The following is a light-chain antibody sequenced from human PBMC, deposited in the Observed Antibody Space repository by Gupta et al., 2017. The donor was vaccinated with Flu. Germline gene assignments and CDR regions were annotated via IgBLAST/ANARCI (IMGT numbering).Light chain of an antibody. CDR1: QSLLPSNGYNY. V-gene: IGKV2-28*01. Sequence: DIVMTPSLLSLPVTPGEPASISCRSIQSLLPSNGYNYLDWSLQKPGQSPHLLIYLGSNRASGVRDRFSDSGSGTDFTLKISRVESEDVGVYYCMQALQTITFGQGTRLEIK. CDR2: LGS. CDR3: MQALQTIT. J-gene: IGKJ5*01.